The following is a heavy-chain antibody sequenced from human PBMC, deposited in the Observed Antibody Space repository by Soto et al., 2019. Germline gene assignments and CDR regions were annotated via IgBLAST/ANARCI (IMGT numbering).Heavy chain of an antibody. D-gene: IGHD2-2*02. CDR1: GGSISSSSYY. V-gene: IGHV4-39*01. CDR3: ARHGAGYTAGGNWFDP. Sequence: SETLSLTFTVSGGSISSSSYYWGWIRQPPGKGLEWIGSMYYSGSTYHNPSLKSRVTISVDTSKNQFSLKLSSVTAADTAVYYCARHGAGYTAGGNWFDPWGQGTLVTVSS. CDR2: MYYSGST. J-gene: IGHJ5*02.